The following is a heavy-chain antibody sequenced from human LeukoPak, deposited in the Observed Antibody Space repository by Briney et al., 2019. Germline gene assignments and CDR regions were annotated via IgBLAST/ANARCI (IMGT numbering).Heavy chain of an antibody. CDR2: ISYDGSNK. Sequence: GGSLRLSCAASGFTFSTYGMHWVRQAPGKGLEWVAVISYDGSNKYYADSVKGRFTISRDNSKNTLYLQMNSLRAEDTAVYYCAKVERIVVVPAAIDYWGQGTLVTVSS. CDR3: AKVERIVVVPAAIDY. V-gene: IGHV3-30*18. CDR1: GFTFSTYG. J-gene: IGHJ4*02. D-gene: IGHD2-2*01.